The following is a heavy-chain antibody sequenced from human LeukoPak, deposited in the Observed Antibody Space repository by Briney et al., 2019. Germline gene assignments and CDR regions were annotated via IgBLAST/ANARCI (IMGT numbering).Heavy chain of an antibody. CDR2: IWYDGSKI. CDR1: GFTFSSYG. J-gene: IGHJ4*02. D-gene: IGHD6-6*01. Sequence: PGRSLRLSCAASGFTFSSYGMHWVRQAPGKGLEWVAVIWYDGSKIYYVDSVKGRFTISRDNSKNTLYLQMNSLRAEDTAVYYCAKSRGRFSSSWTAFDSWGQGTLVTVSS. V-gene: IGHV3-33*06. CDR3: AKSRGRFSSSWTAFDS.